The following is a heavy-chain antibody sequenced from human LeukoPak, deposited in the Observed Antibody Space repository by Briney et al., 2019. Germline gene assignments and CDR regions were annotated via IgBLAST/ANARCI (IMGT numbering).Heavy chain of an antibody. Sequence: SVKVSCKXSGGTFSSYAISWVRQAPGQGLEWMGRIIPIFGTANYAQKFQGRVTITTDESTSTAYMELSSLRSEDTAVYYCAGEQYYYDSSGYPKYFDYWGQGTLVTVSS. J-gene: IGHJ4*02. D-gene: IGHD3-22*01. CDR1: GGTFSSYA. V-gene: IGHV1-69*05. CDR2: IIPIFGTA. CDR3: AGEQYYYDSSGYPKYFDY.